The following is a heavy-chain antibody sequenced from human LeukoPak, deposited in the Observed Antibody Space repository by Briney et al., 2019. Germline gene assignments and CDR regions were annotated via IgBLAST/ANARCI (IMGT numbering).Heavy chain of an antibody. CDR3: ARTLNYCSSTSCYSYYYYYMDV. V-gene: IGHV5-51*01. D-gene: IGHD2-2*01. CDR1: GYSFTSYW. J-gene: IGHJ6*03. CDR2: IYPGDSDT. Sequence: GESLKISCKGSGYSFTSYWIGWVRQMPGKGLEWMGIIYPGDSDTRYSPSFQGQVTISADKSISTAYLQWSSLKASDTAMYYCARTLNYCSSTSCYSYYYYYMDVWGKGTTVTVSS.